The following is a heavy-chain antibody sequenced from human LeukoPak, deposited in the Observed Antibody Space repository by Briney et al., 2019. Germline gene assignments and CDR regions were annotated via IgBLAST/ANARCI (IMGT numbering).Heavy chain of an antibody. CDR2: ISAYNGNT. J-gene: IGHJ4*02. CDR3: ARVSCSGGTCYANFDH. D-gene: IGHD2-15*01. V-gene: IGHV1-18*01. Sequence: ASVKVSCKASGYTFTSYGISWVRQAPGQGLEWMGWISAYNGNTNYAQNLQGRVTMTTDTSTSTAYMELRSLRSDDTAVYYCARVSCSGGTCYANFDHWGQGTLVTVSS. CDR1: GYTFTSYG.